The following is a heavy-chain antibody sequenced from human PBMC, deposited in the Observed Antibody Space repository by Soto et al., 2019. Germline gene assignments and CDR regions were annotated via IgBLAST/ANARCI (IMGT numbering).Heavy chain of an antibody. J-gene: IGHJ4*02. Sequence: QVQLQESGPGLVKPSQTLSLTCTVSGGSISRGGNYWSWIRQHPGEGLEWIGYIYNSGSTYYNPSLKSRFTISVDSSKNQFSLTLSSVTAADTAVYSCAITGIAAADSWGQGTLVTVSS. D-gene: IGHD6-13*01. CDR2: IYNSGST. CDR1: GGSISRGGNY. CDR3: AITGIAAADS. V-gene: IGHV4-31*03.